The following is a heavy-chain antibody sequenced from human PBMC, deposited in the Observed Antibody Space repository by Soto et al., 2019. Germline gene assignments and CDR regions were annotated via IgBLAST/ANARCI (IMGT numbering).Heavy chain of an antibody. D-gene: IGHD3-22*01. J-gene: IGHJ4*02. CDR1: GYTFTSYA. CDR2: INAGNGNT. CDR3: ARVNYYDSSFDY. V-gene: IGHV1-3*01. Sequence: ASVKVSCKASGYTFTSYAMHWVRQAPGQRLEWMGWINAGNGNTKYSQKFQGRVTMTRDTSTSTVYMELSSLRSEDTAVYYCARVNYYDSSFDYWCQGTLVNVS.